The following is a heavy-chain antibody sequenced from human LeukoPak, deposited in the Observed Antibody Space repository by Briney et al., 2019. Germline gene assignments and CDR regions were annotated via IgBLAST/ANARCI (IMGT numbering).Heavy chain of an antibody. V-gene: IGHV3-21*04. CDR2: ISYTGTYI. D-gene: IGHD1-26*01. CDR1: AFSLNAYN. J-gene: IGHJ4*02. CDR3: VRDRGTYRPIDY. Sequence: GGSLRLSCAASAFSLNAYNMNWVRQAPGKGLEWVSSISYTGTYIYYADSVKGRFTISRDYAQNSLYLQMNSLRAEDTAIYYCVRDRGTYRPIDYWGQGTLVTVSS.